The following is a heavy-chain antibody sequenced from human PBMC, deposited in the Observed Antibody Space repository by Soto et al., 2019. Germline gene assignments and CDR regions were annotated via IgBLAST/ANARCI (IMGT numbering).Heavy chain of an antibody. CDR3: AHTKDSSGLLTS. Sequence: SGPTLVNPTQTLTLTCSFSGFSLSVYGVRVIWFRQPPGETLEWLALIHWNDDKRYSPYLKSRLTITKDTSKNQVVLTLTNLDPLDTGTYFCAHTKDSSGLLTSWGQGILVTVSS. V-gene: IGHV2-5*01. CDR2: IHWNDDK. D-gene: IGHD3-22*01. CDR1: GFSLSVYGVR. J-gene: IGHJ5*02.